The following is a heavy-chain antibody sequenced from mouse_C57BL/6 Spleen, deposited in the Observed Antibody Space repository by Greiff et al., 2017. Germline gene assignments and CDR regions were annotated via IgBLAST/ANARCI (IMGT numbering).Heavy chain of an antibody. D-gene: IGHD1-1*02. CDR3: ARWVDWCWGCAD. CDR2: IDHEDGET. Sequence: VQLQQSGAELVKPGASVKLSCTASGFNIKAYYMPWVNQRPEQGLEWIGRIDHEDGETKYASKLQGKATITADTYSHASYLQLSSRTSEDTAVYYCARWVDWCWGCADGGQGTTLTVSS. V-gene: IGHV14-2*01. J-gene: IGHJ2*01. CDR1: GFNIKAYY.